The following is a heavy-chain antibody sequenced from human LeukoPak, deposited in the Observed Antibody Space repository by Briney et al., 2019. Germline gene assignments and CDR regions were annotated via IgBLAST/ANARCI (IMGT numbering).Heavy chain of an antibody. D-gene: IGHD3-16*01. J-gene: IGHJ4*02. Sequence: YPGGSLRLSCAASGLTFSNYWMSWVRQAPGKGLEWVANIKQDGSEKYYVDSVKGRFTISRDNAENSLYLQMNSLRAEDTAVYYCARGRWGFDCWGQGTLVTVSS. CDR3: ARGRWGFDC. CDR2: IKQDGSEK. V-gene: IGHV3-7*01. CDR1: GLTFSNYW.